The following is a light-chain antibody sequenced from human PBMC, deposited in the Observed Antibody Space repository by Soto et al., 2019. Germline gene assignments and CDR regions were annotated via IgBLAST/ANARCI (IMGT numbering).Light chain of an antibody. V-gene: IGLV7-46*01. CDR3: LLFYSGPFV. CDR1: TAPVTSGHS. J-gene: IGLJ1*01. CDR2: ETS. Sequence: QAVVTQEPSLTVSPGGTVTLTCGSSTAPVTSGHSPYWFQQKPGQAPRLLIYETSNRHSWTPARFSGSLLGGEAALTLSGAQPEDEAEYYCLLFYSGPFVFGTRTKVIV.